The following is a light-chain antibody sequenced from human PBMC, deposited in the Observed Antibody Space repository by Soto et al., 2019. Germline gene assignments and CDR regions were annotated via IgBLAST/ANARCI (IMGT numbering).Light chain of an antibody. CDR1: SSNIGAGYD. Sequence: QSALTQPPSVSGAPGQRVTISCTGSSSNIGAGYDIHWYQQPPGTAPKLLIYGNNNRPSGVPDRFSGSKSGTSASLAITGLQAEDEDDYYCQSSDSSLSRVFGTGTKVTV. V-gene: IGLV1-40*01. CDR3: QSSDSSLSRV. CDR2: GNN. J-gene: IGLJ1*01.